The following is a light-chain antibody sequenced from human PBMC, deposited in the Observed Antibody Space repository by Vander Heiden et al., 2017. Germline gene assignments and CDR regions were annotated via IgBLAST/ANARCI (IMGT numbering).Light chain of an antibody. J-gene: IGKJ2*01. CDR2: KVS. V-gene: IGKV2-30*01. CDR3: RQGKQRPYT. CDR1: QRLVYGDGNTF. Sequence: VVMTQSPLSLPVTLAQPASLPCRSSQRLVYGDGNTFLSWFQQRPGQSPRRLIYKVSNRDSGVPDRFSGSGSGTDFTLKISRVEAEDVGVYFCRQGKQRPYTFGQGTKLDIK.